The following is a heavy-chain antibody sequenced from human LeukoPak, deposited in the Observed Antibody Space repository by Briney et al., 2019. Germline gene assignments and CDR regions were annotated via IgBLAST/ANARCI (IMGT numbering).Heavy chain of an antibody. CDR2: ISHDGTR. Sequence: SWTLALTCGVTGGSIDITNYCCWVTHAPGKGLECIGEISHDGTRNSTPSLRSRVAMSFDRAHNSFSLSLTAVTAADTALYYCTRESRPFCPFAFWGQGVMVTVSS. CDR1: GGSIDITNY. V-gene: IGHV4-4*02. D-gene: IGHD2-2*01. J-gene: IGHJ4*02. CDR3: TRESRPFCPFAF.